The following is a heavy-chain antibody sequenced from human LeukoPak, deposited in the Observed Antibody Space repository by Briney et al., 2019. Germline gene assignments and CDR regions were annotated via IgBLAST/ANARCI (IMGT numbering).Heavy chain of an antibody. CDR2: INPNSGGT. J-gene: IGHJ4*02. CDR3: ARDQDGYYYDSSPIDY. V-gene: IGHV1-2*06. CDR1: GYTFTGYY. Sequence: ASVTVSCKASGYTFTGYYMHWVRQAPGQGLEWMGRINPNSGGTNYAQKFQGRVTMTRDTSISTAYMELSRLRSDDTAVYYCARDQDGYYYDSSPIDYWGQGTLVTVSS. D-gene: IGHD3-22*01.